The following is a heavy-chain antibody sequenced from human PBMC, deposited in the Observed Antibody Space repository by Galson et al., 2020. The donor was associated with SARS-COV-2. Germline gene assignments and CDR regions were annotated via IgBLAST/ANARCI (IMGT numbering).Heavy chain of an antibody. D-gene: IGHD2-8*01. CDR2: ISSSRSYI. CDR3: ARGVLMVYAIVDAFDI. Sequence: GESLKISCAASGFTFSSYSMNWVRPAPGKGREWVSSISSSRSYIYYADSVKGRFTISRDNAKNSLYLQMNSLRAEDTAVYYCARGVLMVYAIVDAFDIWGQGTMVTVSS. V-gene: IGHV3-21*01. CDR1: GFTFSSYS. J-gene: IGHJ3*02.